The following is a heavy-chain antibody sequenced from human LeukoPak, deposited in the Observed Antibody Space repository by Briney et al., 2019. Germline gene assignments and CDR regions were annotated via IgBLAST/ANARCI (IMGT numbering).Heavy chain of an antibody. D-gene: IGHD4-17*01. V-gene: IGHV3-7*01. CDR1: GFSVSGYW. J-gene: IGHJ4*02. CDR3: ARSFYGDYPY. CDR2: IKQDGSEK. Sequence: GGSLRLSCAVSGFSVSGYWMTWVRQAPGKGLEWVANIKQDGSEKNYVDSVKGRFTISRENAKNSLYLQMSSLSAGDTAVYYCARSFYGDYPYWGQGTLVTVSS.